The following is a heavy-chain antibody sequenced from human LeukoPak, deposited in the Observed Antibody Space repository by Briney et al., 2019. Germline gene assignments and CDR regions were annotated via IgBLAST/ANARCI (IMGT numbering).Heavy chain of an antibody. CDR1: GFTFDDYA. D-gene: IGHD6-19*01. J-gene: IGHJ4*02. CDR2: ISWNSGSI. Sequence: GRYLRRSCAASGFTFDDYAMHWVRQAPGKGLEWVSGISWNSGSIGYADSVKGRFTISRDNAKNSLYLQMNSLRAEDTALYYCAKDTGYSSGWYDYWGQGTLVTVSS. CDR3: AKDTGYSSGWYDY. V-gene: IGHV3-9*01.